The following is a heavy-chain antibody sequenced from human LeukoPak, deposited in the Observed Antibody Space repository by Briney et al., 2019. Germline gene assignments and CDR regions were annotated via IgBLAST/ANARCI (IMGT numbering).Heavy chain of an antibody. CDR2: ITPSGGST. J-gene: IGHJ6*03. D-gene: IGHD3-10*01. CDR1: GYIFTSYY. Sequence: ASVKVSCMASGYIFTSYYMHWVRQAPGQGLEWMGIITPSGGSTTYAQKFQGRVTMTRDLSTSTVYMELSSLRSEDTAVYYCAREGRSGFYYMDVWGKGTTVTVSS. CDR3: AREGRSGFYYMDV. V-gene: IGHV1-46*01.